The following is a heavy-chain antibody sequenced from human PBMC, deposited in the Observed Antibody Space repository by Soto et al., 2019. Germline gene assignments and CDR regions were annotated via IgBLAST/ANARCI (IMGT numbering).Heavy chain of an antibody. CDR1: GFTFSNAR. J-gene: IGHJ4*02. CDR3: ARMRGTHLDS. D-gene: IGHD1-1*01. Sequence: SLRLSCAASGFTFSNARMHWVRQAPGKGLELVAVICFDGSKKYYADSVKGRFTISRDNSKNMLDLQMNSLRAEDTAVYYCARMRGTHLDSWGQGTQVTVSS. V-gene: IGHV3-33*08. CDR2: ICFDGSKK.